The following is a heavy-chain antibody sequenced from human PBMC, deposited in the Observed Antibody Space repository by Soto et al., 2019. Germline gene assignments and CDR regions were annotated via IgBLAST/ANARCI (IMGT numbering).Heavy chain of an antibody. Sequence: QVQLVQSGAEEKKPGASVKVSCKASGYTFTNYATHWVRQAPGQRLEWMGWINAGNGNTKYSQKFQGRVTITRDTSASTAYMALSSLRSEETAVYYCARVSGYYLPDYWGQGTLVTVSS. D-gene: IGHD5-12*01. CDR1: GYTFTNYA. J-gene: IGHJ4*02. CDR3: ARVSGYYLPDY. V-gene: IGHV1-3*05. CDR2: INAGNGNT.